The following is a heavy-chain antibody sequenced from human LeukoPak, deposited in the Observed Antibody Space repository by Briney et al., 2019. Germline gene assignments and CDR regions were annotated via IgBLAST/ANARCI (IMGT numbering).Heavy chain of an antibody. D-gene: IGHD2-2*01. V-gene: IGHV4-39*01. CDR3: ARHVDCSSTSCYNPTIDY. Sequence: PSETLSLTCTVSGGSISSSSYYWGWIRQPPGKGLEWIGSIYYSGSTYYKPSLKSRVTISVDTSKNQYSLKLSSVTAADTAVYYCARHVDCSSTSCYNPTIDYWGQGTLVTVSS. CDR1: GGSISSSSYY. J-gene: IGHJ4*02. CDR2: IYYSGST.